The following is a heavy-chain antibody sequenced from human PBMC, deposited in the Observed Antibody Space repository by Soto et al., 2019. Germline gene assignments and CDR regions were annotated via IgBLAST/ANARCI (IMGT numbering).Heavy chain of an antibody. CDR3: ARGRVVLWFGELRYYYGMDV. CDR2: INHSGST. V-gene: IGHV4-34*01. J-gene: IGHJ6*02. D-gene: IGHD3-10*01. Sequence: PSETLSLTCAVYGGSFSGYYWSWVRQPPGKGLEWIGEINHSGSTNYNPSLKSRVTISVDTSKNQFSLKLSSVTAADTAVYYCARGRVVLWFGELRYYYGMDVWGQGTTVT. CDR1: GGSFSGYY.